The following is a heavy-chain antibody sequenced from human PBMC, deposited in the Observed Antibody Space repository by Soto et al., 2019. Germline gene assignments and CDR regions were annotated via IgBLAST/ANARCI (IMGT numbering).Heavy chain of an antibody. CDR3: ARDSPSRWLKLFVSNYYFHY. CDR1: VFTFSSYA. J-gene: IGHJ4*02. V-gene: IGHV3-30-3*01. D-gene: IGHD5-12*01. CDR2: ISYDGSNK. Sequence: VGSRRLSCAASVFTFSSYAMHWVRHSPGKWLEWVAVISYDGSNKYYADSVKGRFTISRDNSKNTLYLQMNSLRAEDTAVYYCARDSPSRWLKLFVSNYYFHYWGQGTLVTVSS.